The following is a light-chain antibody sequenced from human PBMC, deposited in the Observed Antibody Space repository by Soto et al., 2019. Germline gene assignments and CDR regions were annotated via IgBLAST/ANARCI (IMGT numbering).Light chain of an antibody. V-gene: IGKV3-15*01. CDR1: QNIGGT. CDR2: GAS. J-gene: IGKJ1*01. Sequence: EIVMTQSPATLSVSPGERATLSCRASQNIGGTLAWYQQKPGQAPRLLFYGASTRATGIPARFSGSGSGTEFTLTISSLQSEDFATYYCQQSYSTPWTFGQGTKVEIK. CDR3: QQSYSTPWT.